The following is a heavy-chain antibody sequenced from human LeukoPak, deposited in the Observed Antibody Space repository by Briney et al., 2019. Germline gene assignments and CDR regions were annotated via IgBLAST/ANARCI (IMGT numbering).Heavy chain of an antibody. V-gene: IGHV3-66*01. CDR3: ARDQQSGVDTAMATYPYDAFDI. CDR1: GFTVSSNF. J-gene: IGHJ3*02. D-gene: IGHD5-18*01. Sequence: PGGSLRLSCAGSGFTVSSNFMSWVRQAPGKGLEWVSVIYSGGSTYYADSVKGRFTISRDNSKNTLYLQMNSLRAEDTAVYYCARDQQSGVDTAMATYPYDAFDIWGQGTMVTVSS. CDR2: IYSGGST.